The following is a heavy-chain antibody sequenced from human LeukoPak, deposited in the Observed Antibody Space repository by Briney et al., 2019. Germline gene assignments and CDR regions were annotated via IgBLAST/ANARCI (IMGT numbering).Heavy chain of an antibody. D-gene: IGHD5-24*01. CDR1: GGSISSYY. Sequence: SETLSLTCTVSGGSISSYYWSWIRQPPGKGLEWIGSIYYSGITYYNPSLKSRVTISVDTSKNQFSLKLSSVTAADTAVYYCARRIRDVGIDYWGQGTLVTVSS. CDR2: IYYSGIT. V-gene: IGHV4-59*05. CDR3: ARRIRDVGIDY. J-gene: IGHJ4*02.